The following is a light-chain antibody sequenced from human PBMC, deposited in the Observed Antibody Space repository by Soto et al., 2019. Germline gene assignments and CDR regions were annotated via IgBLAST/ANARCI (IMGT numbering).Light chain of an antibody. Sequence: AIQMIQSPSSLSASVGDRVTITCRASQGIRSDLDWYQQKPGKAPKLLIYGASNLQSGVPSRFSGSGSGAVFTLTISSLQPEDFATYYCLQDFNYPWSFGQGTKVEIK. V-gene: IGKV1-6*01. J-gene: IGKJ1*01. CDR3: LQDFNYPWS. CDR2: GAS. CDR1: QGIRSD.